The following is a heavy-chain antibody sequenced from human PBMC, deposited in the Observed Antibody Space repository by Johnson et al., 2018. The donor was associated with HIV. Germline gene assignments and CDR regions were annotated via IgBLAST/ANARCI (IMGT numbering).Heavy chain of an antibody. J-gene: IGHJ3*02. Sequence: VQLVESGGGVVQPGRSLRIPCAASGFIFNNYAMHWVRQAPGKGLEWVSGISWYSGSIGYADSVKGRFTNSRDNAKNSLYLQMNSLRAEDTALYYCAKGSAHDAFGIWCQGTMVTVSS. CDR1: GFIFNNYA. CDR3: AKGSAHDAFGI. V-gene: IGHV3-9*01. CDR2: ISWYSGSI.